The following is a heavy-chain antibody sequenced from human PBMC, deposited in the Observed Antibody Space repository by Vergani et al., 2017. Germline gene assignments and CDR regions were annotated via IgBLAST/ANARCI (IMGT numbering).Heavy chain of an antibody. D-gene: IGHD2-8*01. CDR1: GYSFISYW. Sequence: EVQLVQSGAEVKKPGESLKISCTGSGYSFISYWIGWVRQMPGKGLEWMGIIYPGDSDTTYSPAFQGQVTSSADKSISTAYLQWSSLKASDTAIYYCARRNGDRSFDYWGQGTLVTVSS. CDR3: ARRNGDRSFDY. J-gene: IGHJ4*02. CDR2: IYPGDSDT. V-gene: IGHV5-51*03.